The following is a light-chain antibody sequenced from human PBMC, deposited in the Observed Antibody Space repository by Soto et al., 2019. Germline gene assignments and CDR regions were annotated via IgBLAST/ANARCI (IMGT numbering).Light chain of an antibody. CDR1: SSDVGSYNL. CDR2: EVS. J-gene: IGLJ2*01. Sequence: QSALTQPASVSGSPGQSITISCTGTSSDVGSYNLVSWYQQHPGKAPKLMIYEVSKRPSGVSNRFSGSKSGHTASLTISGLQAEDEADYYCCSYAGSSTYVVFGGGTKVTVL. CDR3: CSYAGSSTYVV. V-gene: IGLV2-23*02.